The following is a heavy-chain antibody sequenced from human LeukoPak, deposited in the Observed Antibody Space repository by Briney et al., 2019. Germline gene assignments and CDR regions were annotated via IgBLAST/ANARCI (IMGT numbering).Heavy chain of an antibody. V-gene: IGHV4-59*08. D-gene: IGHD1-26*01. J-gene: IGHJ4*02. Sequence: SETLSLTCAVYGGSFSGYYWSWIRQPPGKRLEWIAYIQYPGTTDYNPSLKSRVTISLESSENQFSLKLSSVTAADTAIYYCVRHGIEDPGRVLFDYWGRGTLVTVSS. CDR1: GGSFSGYY. CDR2: IQYPGTT. CDR3: VRHGIEDPGRVLFDY.